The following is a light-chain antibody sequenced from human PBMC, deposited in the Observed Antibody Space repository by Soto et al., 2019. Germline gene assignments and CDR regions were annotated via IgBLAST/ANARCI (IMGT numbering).Light chain of an antibody. CDR3: HQSYSNPPT. CDR2: GAS. V-gene: IGKV1-39*01. Sequence: DVRVTQSPSALSASVGEIFTITVGASQSVTTYLNWYQHKPGKAPQLLIYGASRLQSGVPSRFSASGSATDFALTITSLQPEDFATYYCHQSYSNPPTFGQGTRLEI. CDR1: QSVTTY. J-gene: IGKJ5*01.